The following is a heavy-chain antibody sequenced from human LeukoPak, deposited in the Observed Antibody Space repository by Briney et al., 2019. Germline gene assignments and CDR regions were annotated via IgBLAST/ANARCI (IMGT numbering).Heavy chain of an antibody. CDR2: IRYDGSNK. CDR3: ARPAGYDFAFDI. Sequence: GGSLRLSCAASGFTFSSYGMHWVRQAPGKGLEWVAFIRYDGSNKYYADSVKGRFHISRDNSKNTLYLQMNSLRAEDTAVYYCARPAGYDFAFDIWGQGTMVTVSS. D-gene: IGHD5-12*01. CDR1: GFTFSSYG. V-gene: IGHV3-30*02. J-gene: IGHJ3*02.